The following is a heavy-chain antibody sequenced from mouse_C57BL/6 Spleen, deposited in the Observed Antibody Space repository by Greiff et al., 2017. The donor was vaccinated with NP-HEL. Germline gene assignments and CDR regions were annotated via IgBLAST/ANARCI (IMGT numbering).Heavy chain of an antibody. Sequence: VQLQQSGPELVKPGASVKISCKASGSTFTDYYMNWVKQSHGKSLEWIGDINPNNGGTSYNQKFKGKATLTVDKSSSTAYMELRSLTSEDSAVYYCAKTGTGWYFDVWGTGTTVTVSS. V-gene: IGHV1-26*01. J-gene: IGHJ1*03. CDR3: AKTGTGWYFDV. CDR2: INPNNGGT. CDR1: GSTFTDYY. D-gene: IGHD4-1*01.